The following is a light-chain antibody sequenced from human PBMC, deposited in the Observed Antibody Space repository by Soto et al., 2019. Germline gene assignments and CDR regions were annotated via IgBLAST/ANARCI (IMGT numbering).Light chain of an antibody. CDR1: QSISSW. J-gene: IGKJ1*01. Sequence: DIQMTQSPSTLSASVGDRVTITCRASQSISSWLAWYQQKPGKAPKLLIYKASNIESGVPSRFSGSGSGTALTLTISSLQPDDFANYYYQQYKSYPAFGQGTKVEIK. CDR2: KAS. CDR3: QQYKSYPA. V-gene: IGKV1-5*03.